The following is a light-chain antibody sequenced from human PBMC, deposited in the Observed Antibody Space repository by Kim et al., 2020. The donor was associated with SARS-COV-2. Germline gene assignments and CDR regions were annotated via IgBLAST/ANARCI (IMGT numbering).Light chain of an antibody. J-gene: IGLJ2*01. CDR1: NIGGKH. V-gene: IGLV3-9*01. CDR2: RNN. Sequence: SYELTQPLSVSVTLGQTAKISCGGNNIGGKHVHWYQQKPGQAPVAVIFRNNNLPSGIPERFSGSNSGNAATLSISRVQVGDEAVYFCQVWDSNTVIFGG. CDR3: QVWDSNTVI.